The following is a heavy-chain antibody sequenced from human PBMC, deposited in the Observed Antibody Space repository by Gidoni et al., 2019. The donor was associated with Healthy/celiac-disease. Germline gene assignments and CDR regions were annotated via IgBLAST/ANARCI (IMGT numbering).Heavy chain of an antibody. V-gene: IGHV3-30-3*01. J-gene: IGHJ4*02. CDR3: ISYGDYATTNDY. D-gene: IGHD4-17*01. CDR2: ISYDGSNK. CDR1: GFTFSSYA. Sequence: QVQLVESGGGVVQPGRSLRLSCAASGFTFSSYAMHWVRQAPGKGLEWVAVISYDGSNKYYADSVKGRFTISRDNSKNTLYLQMNSLRAEDTAVYYCISYGDYATTNDYWGQGTLVTVSS.